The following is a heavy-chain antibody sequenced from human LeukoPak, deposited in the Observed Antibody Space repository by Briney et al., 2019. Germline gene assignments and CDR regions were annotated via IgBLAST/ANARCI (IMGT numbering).Heavy chain of an antibody. CDR3: AREQRGSGSYYTYYFDY. V-gene: IGHV3-64*04. CDR1: GVTFSSSA. CDR2: ISTNGDST. J-gene: IGHJ4*02. Sequence: PGGSLRLSCSASGVTFSSSAMCWVRQAPGKGLEYVSAISTNGDSTYYADSVKGRFSISRDNSKNTLYLQTNSLRAEDTAVYYCAREQRGSGSYYTYYFDYWGQGPLVTVSS. D-gene: IGHD3-10*01.